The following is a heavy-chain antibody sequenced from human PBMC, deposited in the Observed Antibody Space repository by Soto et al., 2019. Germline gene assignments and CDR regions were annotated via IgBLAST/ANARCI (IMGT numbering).Heavy chain of an antibody. V-gene: IGHV3-30*04. CDR2: ISYDGSNK. CDR3: ARVAGDMVAILYTDPLDGREPVADVDV. D-gene: IGHD5-12*01. Sequence: QMQLVESGGGAVQPGRSLRLSCAASGFTFSYYRMHWVRQAPGKGLEWVAGISYDGSNKYYADSVKGRFTISRDNSENTLYQRMNSLRGEVTAVYYCARVAGDMVAILYTDPLDGREPVADVDVWGKGTTVSVSS. CDR1: GFTFSYYR. J-gene: IGHJ6*04.